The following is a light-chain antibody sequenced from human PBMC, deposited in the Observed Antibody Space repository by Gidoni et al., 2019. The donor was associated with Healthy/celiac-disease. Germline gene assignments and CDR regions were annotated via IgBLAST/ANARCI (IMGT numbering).Light chain of an antibody. Sequence: DIHMTHSPSTLSSSVGDRVTITCRASQSISSWLAWYQQKPGKAPKLLIYDASSLESGVPPRFRGSGSGTEFTLTISSLQPDDFATYYCQQYNSYPWTFGQGTKVEIK. CDR2: DAS. CDR1: QSISSW. V-gene: IGKV1-5*01. CDR3: QQYNSYPWT. J-gene: IGKJ1*01.